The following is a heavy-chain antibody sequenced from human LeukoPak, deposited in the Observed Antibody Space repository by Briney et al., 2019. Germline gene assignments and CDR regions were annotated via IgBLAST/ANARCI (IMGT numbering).Heavy chain of an antibody. CDR3: AREARGYHYTYFDY. V-gene: IGHV3-13*01. D-gene: IGHD5-18*01. Sequence: PGGSLRLSCTASGLTLGGHDMHWVRQTTGEGLEWVAAVSSGHHAFYAGSVKGRFTVSREDAKNSLYLQMNSLRAGDTAVYYCAREARGYHYTYFDYWGQGSLVTVSS. CDR1: GLTLGGHD. CDR2: VSSGHHA. J-gene: IGHJ4*02.